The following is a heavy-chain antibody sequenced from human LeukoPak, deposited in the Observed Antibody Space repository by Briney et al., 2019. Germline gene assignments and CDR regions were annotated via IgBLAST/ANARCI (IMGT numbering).Heavy chain of an antibody. Sequence: GGSLRLSCAASGFTFSSYWMHWVRQAPGKGLVWVSRINSDGSSTSYADSVKGRFTIPRDNAKNTLYLQMNSLRAEDTAVYYCAREELGIGAFDIWGQGTMVTVSS. V-gene: IGHV3-74*01. J-gene: IGHJ3*02. CDR1: GFTFSSYW. CDR2: INSDGSST. CDR3: AREELGIGAFDI. D-gene: IGHD7-27*01.